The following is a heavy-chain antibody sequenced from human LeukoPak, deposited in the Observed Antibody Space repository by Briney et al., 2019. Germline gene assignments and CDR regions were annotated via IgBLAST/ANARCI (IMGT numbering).Heavy chain of an antibody. D-gene: IGHD5-24*01. CDR1: GGSISGSNYY. CDR3: ARHEEEDGYNAKTLDY. CDR2: IFYSGRT. Sequence: SETLSLTCIVSGGSISGSNYYWGWIRQPPGMRLEWIGSIFYSGRTYFNPSLKSRVTISVDTSKNQFSLRLSSVTAADTAVYYCARHEEEDGYNAKTLDYWGQGALVTVSS. V-gene: IGHV4-39*01. J-gene: IGHJ4*02.